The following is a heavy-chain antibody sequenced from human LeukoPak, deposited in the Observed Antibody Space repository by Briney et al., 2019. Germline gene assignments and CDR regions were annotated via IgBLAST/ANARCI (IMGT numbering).Heavy chain of an antibody. CDR3: AREQYDYVWGSYRSHWYFDL. D-gene: IGHD3-16*02. Sequence: SETLSLTCTVSGGSISSYYWSWIRQPPGKGLEWIGYIYYSGSTNYNPSLKSRVTISVDTSKNQFSLKLSSVTAADTAVYYCAREQYDYVWGSYRSHWYFDLWGRGTLVTVSS. V-gene: IGHV4-59*12. J-gene: IGHJ2*01. CDR1: GGSISSYY. CDR2: IYYSGST.